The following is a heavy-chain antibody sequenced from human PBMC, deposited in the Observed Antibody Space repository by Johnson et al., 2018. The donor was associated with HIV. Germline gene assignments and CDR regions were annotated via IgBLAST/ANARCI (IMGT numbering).Heavy chain of an antibody. J-gene: IGHJ3*02. Sequence: EMQLVESGGGLVKPGGSLRLSCAASGFTFSNAWMSWVRQAPGKGLEWVGRIKSKTDGGTKDYAAPVKGRFTISRDDSKNTLYLQINSLKTEDTAAYYCTTDYRLTVVTRSDAFDIWGQGTMVTVSS. CDR2: IKSKTDGGTK. V-gene: IGHV3-15*01. CDR3: TTDYRLTVVTRSDAFDI. CDR1: GFTFSNAW. D-gene: IGHD4-23*01.